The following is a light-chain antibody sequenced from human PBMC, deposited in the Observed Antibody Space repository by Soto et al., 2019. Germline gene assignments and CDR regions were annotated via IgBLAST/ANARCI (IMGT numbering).Light chain of an antibody. J-gene: IGLJ2*01. Sequence: QSVLTQPPSASGTPGQRVTFSCSGSGSNIGSNVVNWYQQLPGTTPKLLIYFNTQRPSGVPDRFSGSKSGTSASLAISGLQSEDEADYYCAAWDDSLTGLLIGGVTKLPVL. CDR3: AAWDDSLTGLL. CDR2: FNT. CDR1: GSNIGSNV. V-gene: IGLV1-44*01.